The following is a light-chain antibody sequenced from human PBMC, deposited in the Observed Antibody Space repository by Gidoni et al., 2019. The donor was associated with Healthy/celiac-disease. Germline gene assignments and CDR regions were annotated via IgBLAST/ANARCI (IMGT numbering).Light chain of an antibody. CDR2: RNN. J-gene: IGLJ1*01. V-gene: IGLV1-47*01. Sequence: QSVLTQPPSASGTLGQRVTISCSGSSSNIGSNYVYWYQQLPGTAPKLLIYRNNQRPSGVPDRFSGSKSGTSASLAISGLRSEDEADYYCAAWDDSLSGFYVFGTGTKVTVL. CDR3: AAWDDSLSGFYV. CDR1: SSNIGSNY.